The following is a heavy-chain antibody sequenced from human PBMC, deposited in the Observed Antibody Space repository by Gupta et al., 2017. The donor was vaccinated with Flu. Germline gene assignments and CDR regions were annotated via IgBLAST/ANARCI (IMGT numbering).Heavy chain of an antibody. CDR1: Y. Sequence: YCSWIGRSTGKGLEWVGEMYHHTRTNDHQSMKGRVTISLDTSKNLFSLNLRSVTAAHTAVYYWAREVLYGESNGNTFDYWGQGTRGIVAS. D-gene: IGHD1-20*01. CDR3: AREVLYGESNGNTFDY. V-gene: IGHV4-34*01. CDR2: MYHHTRT. J-gene: IGHJ4*02.